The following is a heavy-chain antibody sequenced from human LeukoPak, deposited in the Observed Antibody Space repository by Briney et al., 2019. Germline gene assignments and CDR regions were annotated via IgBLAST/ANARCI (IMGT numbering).Heavy chain of an antibody. Sequence: PSETLSLTCAVYGGAFSGYSWNWIRQPPGKGLEWIGEINHGGSTHYNPSLQSRVTISVDTSKNQFSLKLSSVTAADTAVYYCARVIDTIDAFDIWGQGTMVTVSS. CDR3: ARVIDTIDAFDI. V-gene: IGHV4-34*01. CDR2: INHGGST. D-gene: IGHD5-24*01. CDR1: GGAFSGYS. J-gene: IGHJ3*02.